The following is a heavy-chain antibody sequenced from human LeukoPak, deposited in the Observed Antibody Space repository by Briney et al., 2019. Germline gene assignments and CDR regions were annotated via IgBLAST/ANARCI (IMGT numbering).Heavy chain of an antibody. Sequence: GGSLKLSCAASGFTFSNYAMNWVRQAPGKGLEWVSVIYSGGSTYYADSVKGRFTISRHNSKNTLYLQMNSLRAEDTAVYYCARVRYSSSLDYWGQGTLVTVSS. CDR3: ARVRYSSSLDY. J-gene: IGHJ4*02. CDR1: GFTFSNYA. D-gene: IGHD6-6*01. CDR2: IYSGGST. V-gene: IGHV3-53*04.